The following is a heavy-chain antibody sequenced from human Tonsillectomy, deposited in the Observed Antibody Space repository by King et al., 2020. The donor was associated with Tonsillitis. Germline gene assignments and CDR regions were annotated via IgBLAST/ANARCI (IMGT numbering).Heavy chain of an antibody. V-gene: IGHV2-5*01. CDR3: VYRFQSYYYYGMDV. J-gene: IGHJ6*02. CDR1: GFSLSTSGVG. Sequence: TLKESGPTLVKPTQTLTLTCTFSGFSLSTSGVGVGWIRQPPGKALEWLALIYWNDDKRYSPSLKSRLTITKDTSKNQVVLRMTNMDPVDTATYYCVYRFQSYYYYGMDVWGQGTTVTVSS. CDR2: IYWNDDK.